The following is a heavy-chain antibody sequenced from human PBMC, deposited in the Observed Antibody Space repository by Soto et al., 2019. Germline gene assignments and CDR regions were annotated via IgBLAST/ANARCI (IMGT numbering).Heavy chain of an antibody. Sequence: GGSLRLSCAASGFTFSDYYMSWIRQAPGKGLEWVSYISSSGSTIYYADSVKGRFTISRDNAKNSLYLQMNSLRADDTAVYYCVRFLTSARGLFDYWGQGTLVIVSS. D-gene: IGHD6-6*01. CDR3: VRFLTSARGLFDY. CDR2: ISSSGSTI. V-gene: IGHV3-11*01. J-gene: IGHJ4*02. CDR1: GFTFSDYY.